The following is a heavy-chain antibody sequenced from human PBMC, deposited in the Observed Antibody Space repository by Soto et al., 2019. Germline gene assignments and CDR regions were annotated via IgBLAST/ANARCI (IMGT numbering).Heavy chain of an antibody. Sequence: SETLSLTCTVSGGSISSSSHYWGWIRQPPGKGLEWIATIYYSGNTYYNPSLKSRVTISVDKSKNQFSLRLSSVTAADTAVYYCARHDRYSSGWYIAWYYYSAMAVWGQGTTVTVYS. CDR2: IYYSGNT. V-gene: IGHV4-39*01. CDR3: ARHDRYSSGWYIAWYYYSAMAV. CDR1: GGSISSSSHY. D-gene: IGHD6-19*01. J-gene: IGHJ6*02.